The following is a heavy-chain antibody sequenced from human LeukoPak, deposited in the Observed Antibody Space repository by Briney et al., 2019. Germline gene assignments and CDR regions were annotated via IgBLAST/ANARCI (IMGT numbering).Heavy chain of an antibody. CDR3: ATDRGWRTSGYYLYYFEY. D-gene: IGHD3-3*01. J-gene: IGHJ4*02. Sequence: GGSLRLSCAASGFTFTNYWMSWVRQAPGKGLEWVANIKQDGREKYYVDSVKGRFTISRDNAKNSLYLQMSSLRAEDTAVYYCATDRGWRTSGYYLYYFEYWGQGTLVTYSS. V-gene: IGHV3-7*01. CDR2: IKQDGREK. CDR1: GFTFTNYW.